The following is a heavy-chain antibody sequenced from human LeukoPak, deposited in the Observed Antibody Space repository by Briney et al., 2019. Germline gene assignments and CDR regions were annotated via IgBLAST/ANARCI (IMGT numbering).Heavy chain of an antibody. D-gene: IGHD6-13*01. Sequence: GASVKVSCKASGYTFTAYYIHWVRQAPGQGREWMGWINPNSGDTNYAQKFQGRVTMTRDTSITTAYMDLTSLTSDDTAVYYCARRLSTWSEGWFDPWGQGTLVTVSS. CDR3: ARRLSTWSEGWFDP. CDR1: GYTFTAYY. CDR2: INPNSGDT. V-gene: IGHV1-2*02. J-gene: IGHJ5*02.